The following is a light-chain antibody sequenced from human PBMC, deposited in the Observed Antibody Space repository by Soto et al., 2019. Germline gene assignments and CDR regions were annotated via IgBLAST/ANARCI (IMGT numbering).Light chain of an antibody. CDR2: EVS. J-gene: IGLJ1*01. V-gene: IGLV2-14*01. CDR1: SSDVGGYNY. CDR3: SSYTSSSTHYV. Sequence: QSVLTQPASVSGSPGQSITISCTRTSSDVGGYNYVSWYQQHPGKAPKLMIYEVSNRPSGVSNRFSGSKSGNTASLTISGLQAEDEADYYCSSYTSSSTHYVFGTGTKLTVL.